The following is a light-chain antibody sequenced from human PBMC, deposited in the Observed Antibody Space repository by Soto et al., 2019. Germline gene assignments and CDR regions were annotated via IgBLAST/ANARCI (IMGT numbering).Light chain of an antibody. CDR2: DVS. J-gene: IGLJ1*01. Sequence: QSALTQPRSVSGSPGQSVTISCTGTSSDVGGYNYVSWYQQHPGKAPKLMIYDVSKRPSGVPDRFSGSKSGNTASLTISGLQAEDEADYYCCSYAGRYTFAVFGTGTKLTVL. CDR3: CSYAGRYTFAV. CDR1: SSDVGGYNY. V-gene: IGLV2-11*01.